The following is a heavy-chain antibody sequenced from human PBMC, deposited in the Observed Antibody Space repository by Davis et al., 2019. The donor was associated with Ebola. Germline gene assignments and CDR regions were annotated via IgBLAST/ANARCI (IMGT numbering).Heavy chain of an antibody. CDR1: GFAFNSHW. V-gene: IGHV3-74*01. CDR2: ISTDGSVT. Sequence: GESLKISCAASGFAFNSHWMNWVRRAPGKGLVWVSRISTDGSVTRYADSVKGRFTISRDNSRNTVFLEMNSLRDDDTALYYCLTDPNWQFGSWGQGILVTVSS. CDR3: LTDPNWQFGS. D-gene: IGHD1-1*01. J-gene: IGHJ4*02.